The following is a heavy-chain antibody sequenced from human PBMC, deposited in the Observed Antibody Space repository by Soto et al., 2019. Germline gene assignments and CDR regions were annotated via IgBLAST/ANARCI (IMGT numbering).Heavy chain of an antibody. Sequence: SETLSLTCTVSGGSISTYYWSWIRQPPGKGLEWIGYIYYSGNTDYNPSLKSRVTISVDTSKNQVSLKLSSVTAADTAVYYCARGRYYWFDPWGQGTLVTVSS. CDR2: IYYSGNT. V-gene: IGHV4-59*01. D-gene: IGHD1-20*01. CDR3: ARGRYYWFDP. CDR1: GGSISTYY. J-gene: IGHJ5*02.